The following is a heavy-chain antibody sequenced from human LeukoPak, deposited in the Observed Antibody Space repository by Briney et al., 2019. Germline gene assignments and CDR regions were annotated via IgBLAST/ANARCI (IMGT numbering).Heavy chain of an antibody. Sequence: SSETLSLTCTVSGGSISSYYWSWIRQPPGKGLEWIAYISDIGSINYNPSLKSRVTISLDTSRNQFSLKLSSVTAADTAVYYCAGHHPRNTVDFWGQGTLVTVSS. CDR3: AGHHPRNTVDF. CDR1: GGSISSYY. J-gene: IGHJ4*02. D-gene: IGHD2/OR15-2a*01. CDR2: ISDIGSI. V-gene: IGHV4-59*08.